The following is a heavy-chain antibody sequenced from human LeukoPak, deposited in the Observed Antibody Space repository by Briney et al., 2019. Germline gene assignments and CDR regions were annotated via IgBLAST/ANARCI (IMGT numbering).Heavy chain of an antibody. CDR2: ISFNGRNT. D-gene: IGHD3-10*01. Sequence: PGGSLRLSCAASGFNFADSAMSWVRQTPRKGLEWVSLISFNGRNTYYGDSVKGRFTISRDNSKNTLYLQMNSLRAEDTAVYYCARDGSSYYGSGRRYIDYWGQGTLVTVSS. CDR3: ARDGSSYYGSGRRYIDY. V-gene: IGHV3-23*01. CDR1: GFNFADSA. J-gene: IGHJ4*02.